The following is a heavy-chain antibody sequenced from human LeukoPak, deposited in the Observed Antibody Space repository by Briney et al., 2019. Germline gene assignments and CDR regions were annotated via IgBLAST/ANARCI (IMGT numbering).Heavy chain of an antibody. CDR3: AKIDAY. CDR1: GFTFSSYG. CDR2: INSDGSIT. Sequence: GGSLRLSCAASGFTFSSYGMHWVRQAPGKGLVWVSRINSDGSITNYADSVKGRFTISRDNAKNTLYLQMSSLRAEDTAVYYCAKIDAYWGQGTLVTVSS. J-gene: IGHJ4*02. V-gene: IGHV3-74*01.